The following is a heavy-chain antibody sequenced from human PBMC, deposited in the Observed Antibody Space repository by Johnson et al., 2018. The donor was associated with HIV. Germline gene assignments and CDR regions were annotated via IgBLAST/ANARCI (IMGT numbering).Heavy chain of an antibody. J-gene: IGHJ3*02. CDR3: ARACRDGYTCDVFDI. CDR1: GFTFDDYA. Sequence: VQLVESGGGLVQPGRSLRLSCAASGFTFDDYAMHWVRQAPGKGLEWVSGISWNSGSIGYADSVKGRFTISRDNAKNSLYLQMNSLRAEDTALYYCARACRDGYTCDVFDIWGQGTMVTVSS. D-gene: IGHD5-24*01. CDR2: ISWNSGSI. V-gene: IGHV3-9*01.